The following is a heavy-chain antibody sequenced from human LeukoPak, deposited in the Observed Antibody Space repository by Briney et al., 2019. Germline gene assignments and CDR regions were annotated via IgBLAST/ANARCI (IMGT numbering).Heavy chain of an antibody. D-gene: IGHD4-11*01. V-gene: IGHV4-31*03. Sequence: SHTLSLTCTVSGGSISRGGDYWSWIRQHPGEGLEWIGYIYYSGSTYYNPSLKSRVTISVDTSKNQFSLKLSSVTAADTAVYYCARDNYSTPYYYYMDVWGKGTTVTVS. J-gene: IGHJ6*03. CDR3: ARDNYSTPYYYYMDV. CDR1: GGSISRGGDY. CDR2: IYYSGST.